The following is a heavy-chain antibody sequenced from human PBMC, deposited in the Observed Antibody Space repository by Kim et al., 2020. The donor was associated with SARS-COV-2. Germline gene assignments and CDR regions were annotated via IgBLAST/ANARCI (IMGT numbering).Heavy chain of an antibody. CDR3: AKPAANYDPYYFGY. V-gene: IGHV3-23*03. CDR1: GFTFSSYA. Sequence: GGSLRLSCAASGFTFSSYAMNWVRQAPGKGLEWVSVIYSGGTSTYYADSVKGRFTISSDNSKNTLYLQMNRLRAEDTAIYYCAKPAANYDPYYFGYWGQGTLVTVSS. D-gene: IGHD4-4*01. CDR2: IYSGGTST. J-gene: IGHJ4*02.